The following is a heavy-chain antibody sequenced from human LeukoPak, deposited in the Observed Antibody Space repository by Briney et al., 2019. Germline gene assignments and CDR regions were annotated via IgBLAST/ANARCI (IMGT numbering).Heavy chain of an antibody. J-gene: IGHJ6*03. CDR3: ARESRVDRLSVTYYYSYYMDV. D-gene: IGHD3-9*01. CDR1: GGSISSYY. Sequence: SETLSLTCTVSGGSISSYYWSWIRQPPGKGLEWIGYMYYSGSTNYNPSLKSRVTISVDTSKKQFSLKLGSVTAADTAVYYCARESRVDRLSVTYYYSYYMDVWGKGTTVTVSS. V-gene: IGHV4-59*01. CDR2: MYYSGST.